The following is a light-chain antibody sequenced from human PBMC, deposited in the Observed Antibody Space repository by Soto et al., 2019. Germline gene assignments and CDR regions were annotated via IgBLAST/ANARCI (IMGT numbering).Light chain of an antibody. CDR3: QQYKGYSRA. V-gene: IGKV3-20*01. CDR2: GAS. CDR1: QSVSSSY. J-gene: IGKJ1*01. Sequence: EIVLTQSPGTLSLSPGERATLSCRASQSVSSSYLAWYQQKPGQAPRLLIYGASSRATGIPDRFSGSGSGTDFTLTISRLEPDDFATYYCQQYKGYSRAFGQGTRVEI.